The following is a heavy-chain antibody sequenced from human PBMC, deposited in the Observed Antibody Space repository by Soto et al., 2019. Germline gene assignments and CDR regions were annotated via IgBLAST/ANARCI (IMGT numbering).Heavy chain of an antibody. J-gene: IGHJ4*02. D-gene: IGHD6-13*01. CDR2: IYYSGST. CDR3: ARDRLRPILGSSRDSSSWALDY. Sequence: PSETVSITCTVSGGSISSGGYYWSWIRQHPGKGLEWIGYIYYSGSTYYNPSLKSRVTISVDTSKNQFSLKLSSVTAADTAVYYCARDRLRPILGSSRDSSSWALDYWGQGTLVTVSS. CDR1: GGSISSGGYY. V-gene: IGHV4-31*03.